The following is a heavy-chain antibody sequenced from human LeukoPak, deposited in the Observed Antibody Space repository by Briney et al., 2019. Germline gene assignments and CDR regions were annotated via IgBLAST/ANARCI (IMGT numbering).Heavy chain of an antibody. CDR1: GYSFSDHY. Sequence: ASVKVSCKTSGYSFSDHYIHWVRQAPGQGFEWMGWINPNSGGTNYAQKFQGRVTMTRDTSITTAYMELNSLRSDDTAVYYCARGGGTDYTKGEWNWGQGTLVTVSS. V-gene: IGHV1-2*02. CDR3: ARGGGTDYTKGEWN. CDR2: INPNSGGT. J-gene: IGHJ4*02. D-gene: IGHD4-4*01.